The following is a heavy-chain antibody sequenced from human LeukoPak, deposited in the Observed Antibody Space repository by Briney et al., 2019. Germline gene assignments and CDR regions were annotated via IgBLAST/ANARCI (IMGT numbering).Heavy chain of an antibody. V-gene: IGHV4-34*01. CDR2: INHSGST. CDR3: ARVVVVPEY. D-gene: IGHD3-22*01. CDR1: GGSFSGYY. J-gene: IGHJ4*02. Sequence: SETLSLTCAVYGGSFSGYYWSWIRQPPGKGLEWIGEINHSGSTNYNPSLKSRVTISVDTSKNQFSLKLSSVTAADTAVYCCARVVVVPEYWGQGTLVTVSS.